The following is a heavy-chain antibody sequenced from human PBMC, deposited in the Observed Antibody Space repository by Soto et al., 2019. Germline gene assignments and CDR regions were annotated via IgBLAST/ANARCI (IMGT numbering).Heavy chain of an antibody. J-gene: IGHJ6*02. Sequence: LGESLKISCKGSGYSFTSYWISWVRQMPGKGMEWMGMIDPSDSYTNYGTSFQGHVTISADKSISTAYLQWSSLKDSDTAMYSCPRKLLLYGYSIYGMDVWGQGTTGTVSS. CDR1: GYSFTSYW. CDR2: IDPSDSYT. V-gene: IGHV5-10-1*01. CDR3: PRKLLLYGYSIYGMDV. D-gene: IGHD3-10*01.